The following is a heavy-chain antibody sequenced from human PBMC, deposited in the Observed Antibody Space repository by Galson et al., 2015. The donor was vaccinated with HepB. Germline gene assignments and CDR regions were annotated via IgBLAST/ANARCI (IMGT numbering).Heavy chain of an antibody. J-gene: IGHJ4*02. CDR2: IIPILGIA. CDR3: ARAYSHEEYYDYVWGSYRYTLDY. Sequence: SVKVSCKASGGTFSSYAISWVRQAPGQGLEWMGRIIPILGIANYAQKFQGRVTITADKSTSTAYMELSSLRSEDTAVYYCARAYSHEEYYDYVWGSYRYTLDYWGQGTLVTVSS. CDR1: GGTFSSYA. D-gene: IGHD3-16*02. V-gene: IGHV1-69*04.